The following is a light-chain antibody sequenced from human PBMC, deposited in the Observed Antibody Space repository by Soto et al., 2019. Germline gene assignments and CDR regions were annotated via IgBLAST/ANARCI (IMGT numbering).Light chain of an antibody. CDR1: QSVKSNY. Sequence: ETVLTQSPGTVSLSPGARATLSCRTSQSVKSNYLAWYQQKPGQAPRLLIYGVFNRATGIPDMFSGSGSGTDFTLTISGLEPEDSAVYYCQHYDGSPRTFGQGTKLEIK. CDR3: QHYDGSPRT. CDR2: GVF. J-gene: IGKJ2*01. V-gene: IGKV3-20*01.